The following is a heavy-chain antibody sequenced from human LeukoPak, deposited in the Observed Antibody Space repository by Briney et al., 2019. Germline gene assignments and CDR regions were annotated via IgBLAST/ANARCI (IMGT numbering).Heavy chain of an antibody. CDR1: GGSISSGGYY. D-gene: IGHD2-2*01. V-gene: IGHV4-31*03. CDR3: ARGLVPAAYNWFDP. CDR2: IYYSGST. Sequence: SETLSLTCTVSGGSISSGGYYWSRIRQHPGKGLEWIGYIYYSGSTYYNPSLKSRVTISVDTSKNQFSLKLSSVTAADTAVYYCARGLVPAAYNWFDPWGQGTLATVSS. J-gene: IGHJ5*02.